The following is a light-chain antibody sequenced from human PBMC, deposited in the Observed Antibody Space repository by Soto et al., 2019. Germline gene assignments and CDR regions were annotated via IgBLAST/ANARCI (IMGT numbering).Light chain of an antibody. CDR2: GAS. V-gene: IGKV3-15*01. CDR3: QHFDNWPIT. J-gene: IGKJ4*01. CDR1: QSVSSN. Sequence: IVMTHSPSTLSLSPGERATLSCGSSQSVSSNLAWYQHKPGQAPRLLIYGASTRATGIPARVSGSGSGTEFTLTINSLQAEDFALYYCQHFDNWPITFGEGTKVDIK.